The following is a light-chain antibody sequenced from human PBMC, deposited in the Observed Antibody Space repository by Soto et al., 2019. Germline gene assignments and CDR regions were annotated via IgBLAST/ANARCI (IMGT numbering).Light chain of an antibody. V-gene: IGLV2-14*01. J-gene: IGLJ2*01. Sequence: QSALTQPASVSGSPGQSITISCTGTSSDVGGYNYVSWYQQHPGKAPKLMICEVSNRPSGVSNRFSGSKSGNTASLTISGLQAEDEADYYCCSYTSSSTLVFGGGTKLTVL. CDR3: CSYTSSSTLV. CDR2: EVS. CDR1: SSDVGGYNY.